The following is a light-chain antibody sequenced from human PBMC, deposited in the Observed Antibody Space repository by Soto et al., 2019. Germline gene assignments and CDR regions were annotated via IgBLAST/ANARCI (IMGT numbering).Light chain of an antibody. CDR1: QSISIW. CDR3: QQYNSYSLF. J-gene: IGKJ5*01. Sequence: DIQLTQSPSTLSASVGDRVTITCRARQSISIWLAWYQQQPGKAHKLLIHDASILESGVPSRFSGSGSGTEFTLTSSSLQPDDFATYYCQQYNSYSLFFGQGTRLEIK. V-gene: IGKV1-5*01. CDR2: DAS.